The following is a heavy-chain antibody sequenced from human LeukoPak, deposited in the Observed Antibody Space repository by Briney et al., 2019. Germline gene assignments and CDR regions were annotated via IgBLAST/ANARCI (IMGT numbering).Heavy chain of an antibody. V-gene: IGHV4-59*01. CDR3: AREYITMVWGVIQDAFDI. Sequence: SETLSLTCTVSGGSISSYHWSWIRQPPGKGLEWIGYIYYSGSTNYNPSLKSRVTISVDTSKNQFSLKLSSVTAADTAVYYCAREYITMVWGVIQDAFDIWGQGTMVTVSS. D-gene: IGHD3-10*01. CDR2: IYYSGST. J-gene: IGHJ3*02. CDR1: GGSISSYH.